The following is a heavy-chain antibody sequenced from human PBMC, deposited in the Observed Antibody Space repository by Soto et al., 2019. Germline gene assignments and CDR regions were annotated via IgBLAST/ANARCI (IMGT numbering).Heavy chain of an antibody. CDR2: INPSGGST. CDR3: ARDSDTAMVYDY. D-gene: IGHD5-18*01. J-gene: IGHJ4*02. CDR1: GYTFTSYY. V-gene: IGHV1-46*01. Sequence: ASVKVSCKASGYTFTSYYMHWVRQAPGQGLEWMGIINPSGGSTSYAQKFQGRVAMTRDTSTSTVYMELSSLRSEDTAVYYCARDSDTAMVYDYWGQGTLVTDSS.